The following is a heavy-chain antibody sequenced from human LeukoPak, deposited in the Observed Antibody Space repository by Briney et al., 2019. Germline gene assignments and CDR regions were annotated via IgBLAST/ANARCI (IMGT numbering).Heavy chain of an antibody. Sequence: PSETLSLTCTVSGGSISSGGYYWSWIRQHPGKGLEWIGYIYYSGSTYYNPSLKSRVTISVDTSKNQFSLKLSSVTAADTAVYYCARDHGDDIDYWGQGTLVTVSS. CDR3: ARDHGDDIDY. J-gene: IGHJ4*02. CDR2: IYYSGST. D-gene: IGHD4-17*01. V-gene: IGHV4-31*03. CDR1: GGSISSGGYY.